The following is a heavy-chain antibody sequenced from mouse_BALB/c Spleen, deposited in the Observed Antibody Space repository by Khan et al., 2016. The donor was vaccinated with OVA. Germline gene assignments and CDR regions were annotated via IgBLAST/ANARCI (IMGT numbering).Heavy chain of an antibody. D-gene: IGHD2-3*01. CDR1: GYTFTDYA. V-gene: IGHV1S137*01. Sequence: QVQLQQSGPELVRPGVSVKISCKGSGYTFTDYAMHWVKQSHAKSLEWIGLISTYSGNTNYKQKFKGKATMTVDKSSSTAYMELTRLTSEDSAIYYCTGAAYDGYYDYWGQGTTLTVSS. J-gene: IGHJ2*01. CDR2: ISTYSGNT. CDR3: TGAAYDGYYDY.